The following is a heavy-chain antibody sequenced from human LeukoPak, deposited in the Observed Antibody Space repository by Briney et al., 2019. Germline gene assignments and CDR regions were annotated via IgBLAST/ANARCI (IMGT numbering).Heavy chain of an antibody. CDR3: ARDGPGGSSWYGPLDY. D-gene: IGHD6-13*01. Sequence: GRSLRLSCAASGLTFSSFGMHWVRQAPGKGLEWVAVTSFDGGNKYYADSVKGRFTVSRDNSKNTLYLQMNSLRAEDTAVYYCARDGPGGSSWYGPLDYWGQGTLVTVSS. V-gene: IGHV3-30*03. CDR2: TSFDGGNK. J-gene: IGHJ4*02. CDR1: GLTFSSFG.